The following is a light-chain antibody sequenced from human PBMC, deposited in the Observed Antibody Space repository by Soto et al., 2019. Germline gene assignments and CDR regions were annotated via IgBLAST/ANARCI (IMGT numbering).Light chain of an antibody. CDR1: QSVSNNY. V-gene: IGKV3D-20*02. CDR2: GAS. Sequence: ITLTQSPGTLSLSPGERATLSCRASQSVSNNYLAWYQQKPGQAPRLLIYGASNRATGIPDRFSGSGSGTDFTLTISSLEPEDFALYYCQQHINWPLTFGGGTKVDIK. J-gene: IGKJ4*01. CDR3: QQHINWPLT.